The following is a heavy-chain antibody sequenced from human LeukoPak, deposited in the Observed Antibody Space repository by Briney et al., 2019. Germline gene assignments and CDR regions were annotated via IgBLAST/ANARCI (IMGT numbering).Heavy chain of an antibody. Sequence: GGSLRLSCAASGFTVSSNYMSWVRQAPGKGLEWVSVIYSGGSTYYADSVKGRFTISRDNSKNTLYLQMNSLRAEDTAVYYCARELPILFNWYFDLWGRGTLVTVSS. D-gene: IGHD5-18*01. CDR3: ARELPILFNWYFDL. V-gene: IGHV3-53*01. CDR1: GFTVSSNY. CDR2: IYSGGST. J-gene: IGHJ2*01.